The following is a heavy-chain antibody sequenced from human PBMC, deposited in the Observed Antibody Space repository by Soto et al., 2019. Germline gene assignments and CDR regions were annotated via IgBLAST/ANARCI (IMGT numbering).Heavy chain of an antibody. CDR3: AKNWGLSLYYYMDV. V-gene: IGHV3-23*01. J-gene: IGHJ6*03. D-gene: IGHD7-27*01. CDR2: ISGSGGST. Sequence: EVQVLASGEAWYSRGGSLRLSCAASGFTFSSHAMSWVRQAPGKGLEWVSSISGSGGSTNHADSVKGRFTISRDNSNDILYLQMNSLSAEDTAVYYCAKNWGLSLYYYMDVWGKGTTVTVSS. CDR1: GFTFSSHA.